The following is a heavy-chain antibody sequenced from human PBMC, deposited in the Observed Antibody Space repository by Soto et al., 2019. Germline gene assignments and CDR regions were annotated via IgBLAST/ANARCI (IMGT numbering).Heavy chain of an antibody. V-gene: IGHV1-58*01. Sequence: ASVKVSCKASGFTFTSSAVQWVRQARGQRLEWIGWIVVGSGNTNYAQKFQERVTITRDMSTSTAYMELSSLRSEDTAVYYCAATGPFGSGRQRYYYYGMDVWGQGTTVTVSS. CDR3: AATGPFGSGRQRYYYYGMDV. D-gene: IGHD3-10*01. CDR1: GFTFTSSA. J-gene: IGHJ6*02. CDR2: IVVGSGNT.